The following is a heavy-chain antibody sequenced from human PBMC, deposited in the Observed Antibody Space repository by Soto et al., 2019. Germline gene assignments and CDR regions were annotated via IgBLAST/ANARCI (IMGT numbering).Heavy chain of an antibody. D-gene: IGHD5-18*01. J-gene: IGHJ6*02. CDR2: ISSSSSYI. CDR3: ARDPNAGYSYGYNYYYGMDV. CDR1: GFTFSSYG. V-gene: IGHV3-21*01. Sequence: PGGSLRLSCAASGFTFSSYGMNWVRQAPGKGLEWVSSISSSSSYIYYADSVKGRFTISRDNAKNPLYLQMNSLRAEDTAVYYCARDPNAGYSYGYNYYYGMDVWGQGTTVTVSS.